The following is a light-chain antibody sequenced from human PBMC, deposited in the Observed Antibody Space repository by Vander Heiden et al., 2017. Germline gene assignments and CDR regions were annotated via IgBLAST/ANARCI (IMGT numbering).Light chain of an antibody. CDR2: YDD. CDR3: AAGDDSLNAVV. V-gene: IGLV1-36*01. CDR1: NSHVGNNG. J-gene: IGLJ2*01. Sequence: QSVLTQPPSGSEAPKQRVTISCSGSNSHVGNNGVHWYQHLPGKAPKLLIYYDDLLTSGVSDRFSGSRSGASASLAISGRQAQDEGDYYCAAGDDSLNAVVFGGGTKLAVL.